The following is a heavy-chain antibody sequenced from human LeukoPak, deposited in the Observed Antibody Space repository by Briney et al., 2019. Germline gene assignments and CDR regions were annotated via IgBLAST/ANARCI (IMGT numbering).Heavy chain of an antibody. CDR1: GGSISSNYY. CDR2: IHYDGSV. V-gene: IGHV4-39*01. CDR3: ARHTQWLVGINP. Sequence: SETLSLTCTVSGGSISSNYYWVWIRQPPGKGLEWIGSIHYDGSVYYNSSLKSRVTISIDTSKNHFSLKLTSLTAADTAVYYCARHTQWLVGINPWGQGTLVTVSS. D-gene: IGHD6-19*01. J-gene: IGHJ5*02.